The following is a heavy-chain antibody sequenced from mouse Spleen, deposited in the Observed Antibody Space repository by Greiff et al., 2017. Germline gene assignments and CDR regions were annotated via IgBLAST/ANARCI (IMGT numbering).Heavy chain of an antibody. CDR3: ARQNSGYAMDY. CDR1: GFTFSSYA. J-gene: IGHJ4*01. CDR2: ISSGGSYT. V-gene: IGHV5-9-3*01. D-gene: IGHD3-1*01. Sequence: EVNVVESGGGLVKPGGSLKLSCAASGFTFSSYAMSWVRQTPEKRLEWVATISSGGSYTYYPDSVKGRFTISRDNAKNTLYLQMSSLRSEDTAMYYCARQNSGYAMDYWGQGTSVTVSS.